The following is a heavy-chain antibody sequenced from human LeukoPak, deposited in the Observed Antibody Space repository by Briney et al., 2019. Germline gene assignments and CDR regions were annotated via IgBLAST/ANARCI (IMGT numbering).Heavy chain of an antibody. CDR2: ISGSGGST. J-gene: IGHJ4*02. CDR1: GFTFSSYA. CDR3: AKGFSSSWYNPYYFDY. V-gene: IGHV3-23*01. D-gene: IGHD6-13*01. Sequence: GGSLRLSCAASGFTFSSYAMSWVRQAPGKGLEWVSAISGSGGSTYYADSVKGRFTISRDNSKNTLYLQMNSLGAEDTAVYYCAKGFSSSWYNPYYFDYWGQGTLVTVSS.